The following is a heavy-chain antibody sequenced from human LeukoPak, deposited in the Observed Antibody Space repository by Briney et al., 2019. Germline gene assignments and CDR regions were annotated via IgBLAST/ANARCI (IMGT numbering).Heavy chain of an antibody. J-gene: IGHJ4*02. Sequence: ASVKVSCKASGYTFTGYYMHWVRQAPGQGLEWMGWINPNSGNTGYAQKLQGRVTMTTDTSTSTAYMELRSLRSDDTAVYYCARERDLAGLGYWGQGTLVTVSS. D-gene: IGHD3-3*02. CDR3: ARERDLAGLGY. CDR2: INPNSGNT. V-gene: IGHV1-18*04. CDR1: GYTFTGYY.